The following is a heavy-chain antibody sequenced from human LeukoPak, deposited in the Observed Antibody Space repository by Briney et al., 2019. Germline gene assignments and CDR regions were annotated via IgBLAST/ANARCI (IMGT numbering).Heavy chain of an antibody. V-gene: IGHV4-39*01. CDR2: IYYSGGT. Sequence: SETLSLTCTVSGGSISSSSYFWGWIRQPPGKGLEGIVSIYYSGGTSYNPSLRSRVTISVDTSKNQFSVKLSSVTAADTAIYYCARYYYRSGKQPYWGQGTLVTVSS. J-gene: IGHJ4*02. CDR3: ARYYYRSGKQPY. D-gene: IGHD3-10*01. CDR1: GGSISSSSYF.